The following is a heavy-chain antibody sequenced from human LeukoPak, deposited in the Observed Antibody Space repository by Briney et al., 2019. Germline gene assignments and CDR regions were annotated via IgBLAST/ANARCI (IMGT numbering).Heavy chain of an antibody. CDR2: IYYSGST. CDR3: AREGGLNDYQFTYYFDY. Sequence: SETLYLTCTVSGDSISSSSYYWGWIRQPPGKGLEWIGSIYYSGSTYYNPALKSRVTISVDTSKNQFSLKLSSVTAADTAVYYCAREGGLNDYQFTYYFDYWGQGTLVAVSS. V-gene: IGHV4-39*07. CDR1: GDSISSSSYY. J-gene: IGHJ4*02. D-gene: IGHD4-11*01.